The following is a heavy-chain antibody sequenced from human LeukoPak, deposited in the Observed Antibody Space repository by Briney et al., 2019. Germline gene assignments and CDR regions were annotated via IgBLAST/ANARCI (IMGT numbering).Heavy chain of an antibody. CDR2: INHSGST. CDR1: GGSFSGYY. D-gene: IGHD2-2*01. J-gene: IGHJ5*02. CDR3: ARRRVVPAAFDP. V-gene: IGHV4-34*01. Sequence: SETLSLTCAVYGGSFSGYYWSWIRQPPGKGLEWIGEINHSGSTNYNPSLKSRVTISVDTSKNQFSLKLSSVTAADTAVYYCARRRVVPAAFDPWGQGTLVTLSS.